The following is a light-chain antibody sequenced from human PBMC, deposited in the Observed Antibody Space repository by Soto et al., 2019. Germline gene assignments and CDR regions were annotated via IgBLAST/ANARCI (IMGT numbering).Light chain of an antibody. V-gene: IGKV3-11*01. J-gene: IGKJ2*01. CDR1: QSVSSY. CDR2: DAS. CDR3: QQRSNWPPMYT. Sequence: EIVLTQSPATLSLSPGERATLSCRASQSVSSYLAWYQQKPGKAPRLLIYDASNRATGIPARFSGIGSGTDFTITISSLEPEDFAVYYWQQRSNWPPMYTFGQGTKLEIK.